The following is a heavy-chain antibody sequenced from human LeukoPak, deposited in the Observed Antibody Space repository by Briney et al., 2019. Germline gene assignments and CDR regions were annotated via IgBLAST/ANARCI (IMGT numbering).Heavy chain of an antibody. V-gene: IGHV3-23*01. D-gene: IGHD4-17*01. CDR2: ISGNGGRT. Sequence: GRSLRLSCAASGFRFSSFGMSWVRQAPGKGPEWVSFISGNGGRTDYAESVKGRFTISRDNSKNTVYLQMNSLRDEDTAAYYCAKDPNGDYVGTFDMWGRGTMVTVSS. CDR3: AKDPNGDYVGTFDM. J-gene: IGHJ3*02. CDR1: GFRFSSFG.